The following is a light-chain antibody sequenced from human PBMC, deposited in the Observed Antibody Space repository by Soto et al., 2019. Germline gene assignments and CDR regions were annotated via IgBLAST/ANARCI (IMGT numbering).Light chain of an antibody. CDR1: SSDFGSYNL. CDR2: EDS. Sequence: QSALNQPASVSGSPGQSMTISCTGTSSDFGSYNLVSWYQQHPGKAPKLMIYEDSKRPSGVSNRFSGSKSGNTASLTISGLQAEDDADYYCCSYAGSSTYVFGTGTKVTVL. CDR3: CSYAGSSTYV. V-gene: IGLV2-23*01. J-gene: IGLJ1*01.